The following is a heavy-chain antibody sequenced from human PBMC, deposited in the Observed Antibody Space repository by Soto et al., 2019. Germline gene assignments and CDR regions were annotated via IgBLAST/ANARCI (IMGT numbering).Heavy chain of an antibody. Sequence: EVQLLESGGGLVQPGGSLRLSCAASGFSFSNYAMSWVRQAPGKGLDWVSAITGSGGSTYYPDSVKGRFIISCDNSRNTLYLQMNSLRAEDTAVYYCAKGTWDYDCWSGYYFTHDYYYYYGMDVWGQGTTVTVSS. CDR1: GFSFSNYA. CDR3: AKGTWDYDCWSGYYFTHDYYYYYGMDV. CDR2: ITGSGGST. J-gene: IGHJ6*02. D-gene: IGHD3-3*01. V-gene: IGHV3-23*01.